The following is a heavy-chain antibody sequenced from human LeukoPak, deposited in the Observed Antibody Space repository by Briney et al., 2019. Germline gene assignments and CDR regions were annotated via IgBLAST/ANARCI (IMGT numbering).Heavy chain of an antibody. CDR3: ARTFASYGGNYLDY. Sequence: WESLKISCKGSGYDFTSYWIGWVRQMPGKGLEWMGIIYPGDSDTRYSPSFQGQVTISADKSISTAYLQWSSLKASDTAIYYCARTFASYGGNYLDYWGQGTLVTVSS. J-gene: IGHJ4*02. CDR1: GYDFTSYW. D-gene: IGHD4-23*01. CDR2: IYPGDSDT. V-gene: IGHV5-51*01.